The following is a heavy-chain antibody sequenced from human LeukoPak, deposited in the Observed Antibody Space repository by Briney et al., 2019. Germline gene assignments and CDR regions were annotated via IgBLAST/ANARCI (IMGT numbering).Heavy chain of an antibody. D-gene: IGHD3-10*01. CDR1: GFTFSSYS. Sequence: PGGSLRLSCAASGFTFSSYSMNWVRQAPGKGLEWVSSISSSSSYIYYADSVKGRFTISRDNAKNSLYLQMSSLRAEDTAVYYCARDVLLWFGESHLGYFDYWGQGTLVTVSS. V-gene: IGHV3-21*01. J-gene: IGHJ4*02. CDR2: ISSSSSYI. CDR3: ARDVLLWFGESHLGYFDY.